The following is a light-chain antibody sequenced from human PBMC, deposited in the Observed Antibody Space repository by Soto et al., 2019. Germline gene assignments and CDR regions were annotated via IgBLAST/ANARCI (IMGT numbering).Light chain of an antibody. Sequence: DIQMTQSPSTLSASVGDRVTITCRASQGINIWLAWYQQKPGKAPKLLIYKASTLERGVPSRFIGSGSGTDFTLAISSLQPDDFAPYYCQQYCSDSLPFGQGTRLDIK. J-gene: IGKJ2*01. CDR2: KAS. CDR3: QQYCSDSLP. CDR1: QGINIW. V-gene: IGKV1-5*03.